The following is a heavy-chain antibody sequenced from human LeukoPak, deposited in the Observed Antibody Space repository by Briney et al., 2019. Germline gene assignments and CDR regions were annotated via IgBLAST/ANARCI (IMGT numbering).Heavy chain of an antibody. CDR3: AKGSSSSRPYYFDY. V-gene: IGHV3-23*01. CDR2: ITSGGGNT. J-gene: IGHJ4*02. D-gene: IGHD6-6*01. Sequence: GGSLRLSCTASGFTFGDYAMSWVRQAPGKGLDWVSAITSGGGNTYHADTVQGRFTISRDNSKNTLYLQMSSLRAEDTAIYYCAKGSSSSRPYYFDYWGQGILVTVSS. CDR1: GFTFGDYA.